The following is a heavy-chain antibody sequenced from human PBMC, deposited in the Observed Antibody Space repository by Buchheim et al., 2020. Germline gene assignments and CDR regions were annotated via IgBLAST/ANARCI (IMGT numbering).Heavy chain of an antibody. CDR1: GFTFSRYA. J-gene: IGHJ4*02. Sequence: EVQLLESGGGLVQPGGSLRLSCAASGFTFSRYALSWVRQAPGKGLEWVSSVSGNGDITSYADSVKGRVTISSDNSKYTLYLQMNSLRAGDTAIYYCAKGVATYDCWGQGTL. CDR2: VSGNGDIT. V-gene: IGHV3-23*01. CDR3: AKGVATYDC. D-gene: IGHD5-12*01.